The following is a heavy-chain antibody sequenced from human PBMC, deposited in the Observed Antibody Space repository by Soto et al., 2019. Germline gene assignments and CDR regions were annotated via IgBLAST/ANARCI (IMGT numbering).Heavy chain of an antibody. D-gene: IGHD6-19*01. CDR1: GGTFSTYP. Sequence: QVQLVQSGAEVKKPGSSVKVSCKAAGGTFSTYPINWVRQAPGQGPEYIGGIIPKFGTTNYAQKFRGTVTITADESTSTAYMELTNLRSEDTAVYYCASGASNSTGWYIWFDPWGQGTLVTVSS. J-gene: IGHJ5*02. CDR3: ASGASNSTGWYIWFDP. CDR2: IIPKFGTT. V-gene: IGHV1-69*01.